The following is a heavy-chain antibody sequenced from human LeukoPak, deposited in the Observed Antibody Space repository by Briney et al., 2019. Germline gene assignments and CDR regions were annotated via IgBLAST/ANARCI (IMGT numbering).Heavy chain of an antibody. Sequence: GGSLRLSCAAPGFSFFSYAMHWVRQAPAKGLERVALTSFDGRQNYYADSVKGRFTISRDNSKKILYLQINSLRVEDTAVYYCARNGSEAASYCDSWGQGTLVTVSS. CDR2: TSFDGRQN. V-gene: IGHV3-30*04. CDR1: GFSFFSYA. CDR3: ARNGSEAASYCDS. J-gene: IGHJ4*02. D-gene: IGHD6-25*01.